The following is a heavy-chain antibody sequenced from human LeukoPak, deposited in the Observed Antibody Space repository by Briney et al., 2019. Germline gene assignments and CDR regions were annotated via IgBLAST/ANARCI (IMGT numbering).Heavy chain of an antibody. D-gene: IGHD4-23*01. J-gene: IGHJ4*02. CDR3: ARDLKADGGNSVGY. CDR2: IDPNSGGT. Sequence: ASVKVSCKASGYTFTGYYMHWVRQAPGQGLQWMGWIDPNSGGTNYAQKFQGRVTMTRDMSISTAYMELSRLRSDDTAVYYCARDLKADGGNSVGYWGQGTLVTVSS. CDR1: GYTFTGYY. V-gene: IGHV1-2*02.